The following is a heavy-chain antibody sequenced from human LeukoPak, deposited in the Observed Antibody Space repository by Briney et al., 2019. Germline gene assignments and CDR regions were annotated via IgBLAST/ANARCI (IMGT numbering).Heavy chain of an antibody. V-gene: IGHV3-74*01. Sequence: PGGSLRLSCAASGFTFSTYWMHWVRQAPGRGLVWVSRINSDGSSTNYADSVKGRFTISRDNAKNTLSLQMNSLSAEDKAVYYCTRQQLDAFDIWGPGTMVTVSS. CDR1: GFTFSTYW. CDR3: TRQQLDAFDI. CDR2: INSDGSST. J-gene: IGHJ3*02. D-gene: IGHD6-13*01.